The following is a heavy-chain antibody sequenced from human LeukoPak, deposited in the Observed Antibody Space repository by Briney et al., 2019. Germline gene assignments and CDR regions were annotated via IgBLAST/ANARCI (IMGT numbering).Heavy chain of an antibody. V-gene: IGHV3-30*18. Sequence: GGSLRLSCVASGFTFTSYGMHWVRQAPGKGLEWMAVISYDGSNKYYADSVKGRFTISRDNSKNTLYLQMNSPRAEDTAVYYCAKDRGIVVVPAAMQVDYWGQGTLVTVSS. J-gene: IGHJ4*02. CDR2: ISYDGSNK. CDR1: GFTFTSYG. D-gene: IGHD2-2*01. CDR3: AKDRGIVVVPAAMQVDY.